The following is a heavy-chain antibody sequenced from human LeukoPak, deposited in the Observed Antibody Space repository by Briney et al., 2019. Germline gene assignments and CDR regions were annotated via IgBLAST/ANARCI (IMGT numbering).Heavy chain of an antibody. Sequence: PSQTLSLTCAISGDSVSSNSAAWNWIRQSPSRGLEWLGRTYYRSKWYNDYAVSVKSRITINPDTSKNQFSLQLNSVTPEDTAVYYCARGVAGKPYSSGWYDYYFDYWGQGTLVTVSS. J-gene: IGHJ4*02. CDR3: ARGVAGKPYSSGWYDYYFDY. D-gene: IGHD6-19*01. CDR1: GDSVSSNSAA. CDR2: TYYRSKWYN. V-gene: IGHV6-1*01.